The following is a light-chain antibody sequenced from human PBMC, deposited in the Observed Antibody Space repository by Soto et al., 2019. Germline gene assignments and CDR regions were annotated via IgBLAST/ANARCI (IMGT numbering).Light chain of an antibody. CDR3: MQALRTPFT. CDR1: QSLLYSNGYNY. CDR2: LGS. V-gene: IGKV2-28*01. Sequence: DIVMTQSPLSLPVTPGEPASISCRSSQSLLYSNGYNYLDWYLQKPGQSPQLLIYLGSNRASGVPDRFSGSGSGTDFTLRISRVEAEDVGVYYCMQALRTPFTFGGGTKVEIK. J-gene: IGKJ4*01.